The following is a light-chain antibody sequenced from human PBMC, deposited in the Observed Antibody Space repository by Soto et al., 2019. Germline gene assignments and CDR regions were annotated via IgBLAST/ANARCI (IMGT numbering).Light chain of an antibody. Sequence: EIVLTQSPGTLSLSPGERATLSCRASQSVSSSYLAWYQQKPGQAPRLLIYGASSRATGIPDRFSGSGSGTYFTITISRLESEDFAVYYCAQDGSSPLYTFGQGTKLEIK. V-gene: IGKV3-20*01. CDR2: GAS. CDR3: AQDGSSPLYT. J-gene: IGKJ2*01. CDR1: QSVSSSY.